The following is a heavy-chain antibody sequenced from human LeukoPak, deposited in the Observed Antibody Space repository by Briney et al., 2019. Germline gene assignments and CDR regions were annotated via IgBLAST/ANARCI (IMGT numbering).Heavy chain of an antibody. CDR1: GFTFSSYW. CDR3: ARGDIVVVPAAATNYFDY. Sequence: PGGSLRLSCAASGFTFSSYWMSWVRQAPGKGLEWVANIKQDGSEKYYVDSVKGRFTISRDNAKNSLYLQMNSLRAEDTAVYYCARGDIVVVPAAATNYFDYWGQGTLVTVSS. V-gene: IGHV3-7*04. CDR2: IKQDGSEK. D-gene: IGHD2-2*01. J-gene: IGHJ4*02.